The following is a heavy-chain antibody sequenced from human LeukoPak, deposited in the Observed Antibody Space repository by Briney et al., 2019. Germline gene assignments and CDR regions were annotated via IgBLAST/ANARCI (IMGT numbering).Heavy chain of an antibody. Sequence: GGSLRLSCAASGFTFSSYAMSWVRQAPGEGLEWVSAISGSGGSTYYADSVKGRFTISRDNSKNTLYLQMNSLRAEDMAVYYCARRGDYDFWSGYYTGYFDYWGQGTLVTVSS. J-gene: IGHJ4*02. CDR3: ARRGDYDFWSGYYTGYFDY. CDR2: ISGSGGST. V-gene: IGHV3-23*01. D-gene: IGHD3-3*01. CDR1: GFTFSSYA.